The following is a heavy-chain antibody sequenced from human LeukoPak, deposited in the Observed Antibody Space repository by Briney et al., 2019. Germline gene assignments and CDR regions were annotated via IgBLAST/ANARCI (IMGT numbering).Heavy chain of an antibody. CDR3: AREVSGDDIVVVPAAIGGWFDP. CDR1: GGSISSSSYY. D-gene: IGHD2-2*01. V-gene: IGHV4-39*07. J-gene: IGHJ5*02. CDR2: IYYSGST. Sequence: SETLSLTCIVSGGSISSSSYYWGWIRQPPGKGLEWIGSIYYSGSTYYNPSLKSRVTISVDTSKNQFSLKLSSVTAADTAVYYCAREVSGDDIVVVPAAIGGWFDPWGQGTLVTVSS.